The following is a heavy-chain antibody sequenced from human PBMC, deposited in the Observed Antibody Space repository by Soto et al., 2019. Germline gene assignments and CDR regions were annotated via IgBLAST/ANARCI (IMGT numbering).Heavy chain of an antibody. V-gene: IGHV3-15*07. CDR2: IKSKGSGGTT. CDR1: GIPCTDAW. CDR3: IWQADYIGNWH. D-gene: IGHD5-12*01. J-gene: IGHJ4*02. Sequence: EVQLVASEGSLVKPGGSLRLSCAVSGIPCTDAWMNWVRQAPGKGLEWVGRIKSKGSGGTTDYAAPVKGRFTISRDDSKNTLYLQMDSLQIGDTAVYFCIWQADYIGNWHWGQGSLVTVSS.